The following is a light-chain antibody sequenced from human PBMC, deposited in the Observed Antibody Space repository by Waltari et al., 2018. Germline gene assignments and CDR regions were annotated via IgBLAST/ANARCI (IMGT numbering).Light chain of an antibody. V-gene: IGLV2-14*01. Sequence: QSALTQSASVSGSPGQTITISCTGTISDVGGYNFVSWYQQLPGKPPKLLIYGVDQRPSGVSLRFSGSKSVNTATLTISGLQPEDEGDYFCSSYTARSTLVFGGGTKLTVL. J-gene: IGLJ3*02. CDR2: GVD. CDR3: SSYTARSTLV. CDR1: ISDVGGYNF.